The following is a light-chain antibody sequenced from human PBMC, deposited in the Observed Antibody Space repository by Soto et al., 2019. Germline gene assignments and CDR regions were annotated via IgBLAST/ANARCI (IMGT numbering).Light chain of an antibody. J-gene: IGKJ5*01. CDR3: QQYGTSEII. Sequence: EFVLTQPPGTLSLSRGERASLSCRASQSLTNSFIAWYQQKPGQAPRLLIYDTSSRASGIPDRFSGSGSGTDFTLTISRLETEDFAVFYCQQYGTSEIIFGQGTRLEI. V-gene: IGKV3-20*01. CDR1: QSLTNSF. CDR2: DTS.